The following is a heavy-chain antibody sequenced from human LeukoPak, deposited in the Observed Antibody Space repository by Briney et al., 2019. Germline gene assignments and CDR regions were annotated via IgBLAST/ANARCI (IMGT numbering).Heavy chain of an antibody. V-gene: IGHV3-23*01. CDR1: GFHFTNYA. D-gene: IGHD1-1*01. J-gene: IGHJ6*03. CDR2: LSGCGSKT. Sequence: GGSLRLSCATSGFHFTNYAMSWVRQAPGKGLEWVSALSGCGSKTYYADSVKGRFTISRDTSNNTLYLQMSSLRVEHTALYYCAKAPGRFLDQSYYIDVWGKGTTVTV. CDR3: AKAPGRFLDQSYYIDV.